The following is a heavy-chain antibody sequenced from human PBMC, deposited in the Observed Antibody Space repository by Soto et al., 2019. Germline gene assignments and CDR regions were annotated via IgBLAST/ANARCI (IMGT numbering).Heavy chain of an antibody. V-gene: IGHV4-34*01. D-gene: IGHD1-26*01. CDR3: ARTVGATYYYYGMDV. CDR1: GGSFSGYY. CDR2: INHSGST. Sequence: ASETLSLTCAVYGGSFSGYYWSWIRQPPGKGLEWIREINHSGSTNYNPSLKSRVTISVDTSKNQFSLKLSSVTAADTAVYYCARTVGATYYYYGMDVWGQGTTVTVSS. J-gene: IGHJ6*02.